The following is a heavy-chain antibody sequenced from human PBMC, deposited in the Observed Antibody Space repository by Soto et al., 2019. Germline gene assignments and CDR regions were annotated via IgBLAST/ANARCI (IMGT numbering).Heavy chain of an antibody. CDR1: CYTFTSYG. CDR2: ISAYNGNT. J-gene: IGHJ6*02. CDR3: ARAVAGFGYYYYGMDV. Sequence: WXSGKVSFKASCYTFTSYGISWVRQAPGQGLEWMGWISAYNGNTNYAQKLQGRVTMTTDTSTSTAYMELRSLRSDDTAVYYCARAVAGFGYYYYGMDVWGQGTTVTVSS. V-gene: IGHV1-18*01. D-gene: IGHD6-19*01.